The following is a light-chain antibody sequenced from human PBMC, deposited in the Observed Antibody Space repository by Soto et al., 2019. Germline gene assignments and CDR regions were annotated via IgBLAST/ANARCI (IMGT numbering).Light chain of an antibody. CDR2: DAS. V-gene: IGKV3-15*01. J-gene: IGKJ3*01. Sequence: EIVMTQSPATLSVSPGERATLSCRASQSVSSNLAWYQQKPGQAPRLLIYDASTRATGIPARFSGSGSGTEFTRTISSLQSEDFAVYYCQQYNNWPVTFGPATKVDIK. CDR3: QQYNNWPVT. CDR1: QSVSSN.